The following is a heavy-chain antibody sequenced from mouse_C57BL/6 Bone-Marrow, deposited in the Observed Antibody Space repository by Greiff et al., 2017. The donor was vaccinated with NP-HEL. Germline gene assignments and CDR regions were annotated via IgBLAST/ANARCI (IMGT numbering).Heavy chain of an antibody. CDR3: ARLDPYYFDY. Sequence: EVKLVESGGDLVKPGGSLKLSCAASGFTFSSYGMSWVRQTPDKRLEWVATISSGGSYTYYPDSVKGRFTISRDNAKNTLYLQMSSLKSEDTAMYYCARLDPYYFDYWGQGTTLTVSS. J-gene: IGHJ2*01. CDR2: ISSGGSYT. V-gene: IGHV5-6*02. CDR1: GFTFSSYG.